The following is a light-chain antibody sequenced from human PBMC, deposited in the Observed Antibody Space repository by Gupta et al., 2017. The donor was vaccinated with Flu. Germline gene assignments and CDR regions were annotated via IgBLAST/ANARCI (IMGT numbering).Light chain of an antibody. J-gene: IGLJ3*02. V-gene: IGLV2-23*02. CDR1: SNDVGSDSL. CDR3: CSDAGRNVGV. Sequence: STTISGTGTSNDVGSDSLVSWYQWHPGKVPKLIIYDVTKRPSGVSARFSGSKSGNTASLTISRRQAEDEADYYCCSDAGRNVGVFGGGTKVTVL. CDR2: DVT.